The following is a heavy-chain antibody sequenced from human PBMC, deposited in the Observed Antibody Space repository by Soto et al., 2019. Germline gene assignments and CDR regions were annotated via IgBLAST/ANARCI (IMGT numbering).Heavy chain of an antibody. CDR1: GFTFSSYW. Sequence: GGSLRLSCAASGFTFSSYWMHWVRQAPGKGLVWVSRINSDGSSTSYADSVKGRFTISRDNAKNTLYLQMNSLRAEDTAVYYCARDMGEWLYYYGMDVWGQGTTVTVSS. J-gene: IGHJ6*02. D-gene: IGHD3-3*01. V-gene: IGHV3-74*01. CDR3: ARDMGEWLYYYGMDV. CDR2: INSDGSST.